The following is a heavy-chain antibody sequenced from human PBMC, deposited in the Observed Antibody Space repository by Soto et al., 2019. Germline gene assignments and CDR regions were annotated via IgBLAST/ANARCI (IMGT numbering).Heavy chain of an antibody. CDR2: IYYSGST. CDR1: GGSINSGGYY. J-gene: IGHJ3*02. Sequence: PSETLSLTCTVSGGSINSGGYYWSWIRQHPGKGLEWIGYIYYSGSTYYNPSLKSRVTISVDTSKNQFSLKLSSVTAADTAVYYCARYDNSGSHGFDIWGQGTMVTVSS. D-gene: IGHD3-22*01. V-gene: IGHV4-31*03. CDR3: ARYDNSGSHGFDI.